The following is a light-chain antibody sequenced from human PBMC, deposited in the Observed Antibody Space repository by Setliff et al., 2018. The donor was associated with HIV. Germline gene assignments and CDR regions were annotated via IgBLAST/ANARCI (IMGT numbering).Light chain of an antibody. Sequence: QSVLTQPASVSGSPGQSITISCTGTSSDVGAYDYVSWYQQYPGKAPQLIIYDVRNRPSGVSNRFSGSKSGNTASLTISGLQAEDEADYYCSSYTSSSSYVFGTGTKVTVL. CDR1: SSDVGAYDY. J-gene: IGLJ1*01. V-gene: IGLV2-14*03. CDR2: DVR. CDR3: SSYTSSSSYV.